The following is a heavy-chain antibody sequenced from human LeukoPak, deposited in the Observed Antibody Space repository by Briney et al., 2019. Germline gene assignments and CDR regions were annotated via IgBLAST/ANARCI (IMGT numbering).Heavy chain of an antibody. Sequence: GGSLRLSCAASGFTFSNYDMHWVRQAPGKGLEWVAVISYDGTNKYYADSVKGRFTISRDNSKSTLYLQMNSLRAEDTAVYYCAKENDFVYWGQGTLVTVSS. CDR1: GFTFSNYD. CDR3: AKENDFVY. J-gene: IGHJ4*02. D-gene: IGHD3-3*01. CDR2: ISYDGTNK. V-gene: IGHV3-30*18.